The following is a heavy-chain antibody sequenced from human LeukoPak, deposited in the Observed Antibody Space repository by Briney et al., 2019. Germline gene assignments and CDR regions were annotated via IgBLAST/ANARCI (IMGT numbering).Heavy chain of an antibody. CDR1: GYTFTSYG. D-gene: IGHD3-10*01. CDR2: ISAYNGNT. V-gene: IGHV1-18*01. J-gene: IGHJ6*02. Sequence: ASVKVSCKASGYTFTSYGISWVRQAPGQGLEWMGWISAYNGNTNYAQKLQGRVTMTTDTSTSTAYMELRSLRSDDTAVYYCAREKLDYYGSGSYPDYGMDVWGQGTTVTVSS. CDR3: AREKLDYYGSGSYPDYGMDV.